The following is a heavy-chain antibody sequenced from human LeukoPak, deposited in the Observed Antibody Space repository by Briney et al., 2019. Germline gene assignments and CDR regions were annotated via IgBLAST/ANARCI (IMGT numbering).Heavy chain of an antibody. CDR3: AKDPPVWFGELLSTEYFQH. V-gene: IGHV3-23*01. Sequence: GGSRRLSCAASGFTFSSYAMSWVPQAPGEGLEWVSAISGSGGSTYYADSVKGRFTISRDNSKNTLYLQTNSLRAEDTAVYYCAKDPPVWFGELLSTEYFQHWGQGTLVTVSS. D-gene: IGHD3-10*01. CDR1: GFTFSSYA. J-gene: IGHJ1*01. CDR2: ISGSGGST.